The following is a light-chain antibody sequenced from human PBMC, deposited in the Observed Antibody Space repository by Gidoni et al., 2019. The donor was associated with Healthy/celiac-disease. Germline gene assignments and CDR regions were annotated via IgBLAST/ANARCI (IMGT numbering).Light chain of an antibody. Sequence: DIQFTQSPSFLSASVGDRVTITCWASQGISSYLAWYQQKPGKAPKLLIYAASTLQSGVPSRFSGSGSGTEFTLTISSLQPEDFATYYCQQLNSYRTFGQGTRLESK. J-gene: IGKJ5*01. CDR2: AAS. CDR1: QGISSY. CDR3: QQLNSYRT. V-gene: IGKV1-9*01.